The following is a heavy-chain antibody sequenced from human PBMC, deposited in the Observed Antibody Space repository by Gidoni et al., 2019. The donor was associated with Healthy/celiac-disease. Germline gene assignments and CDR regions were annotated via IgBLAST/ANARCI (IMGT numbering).Heavy chain of an antibody. V-gene: IGHV1-69*12. CDR2: IIPSFGTA. Sequence: QVQLVQSGAEVKKPGSSVKVSCKASGGTFSSYAISWVRQAPGQGLEWMGGIIPSFGTANYAQKFQGRVTITADESTSTAYMELSSLRSEDTAVYYCARDPGYDYRQNDYYYGMDVWGQGTTVTVSS. CDR3: ARDPGYDYRQNDYYYGMDV. CDR1: GGTFSSYA. D-gene: IGHD5-12*01. J-gene: IGHJ6*02.